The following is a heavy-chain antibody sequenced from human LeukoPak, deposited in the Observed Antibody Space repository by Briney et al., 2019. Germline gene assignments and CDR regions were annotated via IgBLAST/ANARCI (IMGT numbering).Heavy chain of an antibody. CDR1: GGSISSGGYY. Sequence: TSQTLSLTCTVSGGSISSGGYYWSWIRQHPGKGLEWIGYIYYSGSTYYNPSLKSRVTISVDTSKNQFSLKLSSVTVADTAVYYCARSSSTSFNWFDPWGQGTLVTVSS. CDR3: ARSSSTSFNWFDP. V-gene: IGHV4-31*03. CDR2: IYYSGST. D-gene: IGHD2-2*01. J-gene: IGHJ5*02.